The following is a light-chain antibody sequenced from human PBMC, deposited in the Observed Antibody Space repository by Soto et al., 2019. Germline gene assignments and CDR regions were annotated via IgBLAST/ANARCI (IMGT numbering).Light chain of an antibody. CDR1: QSINSN. CDR3: QQYNNWPRGT. Sequence: IVMTQSPATLSVSPGERATLSCRASQSINSNLAWYQQKPGQAPRLLMFRASIRATGFPARFSGSGSGTEFNITISSLQSEDSAIYYCQQYNNWPRGTFGGETNV. J-gene: IGKJ4*01. CDR2: RAS. V-gene: IGKV3-15*01.